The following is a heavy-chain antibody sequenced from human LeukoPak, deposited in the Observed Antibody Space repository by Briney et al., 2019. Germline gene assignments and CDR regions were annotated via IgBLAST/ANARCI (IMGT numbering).Heavy chain of an antibody. CDR1: GFTFSTYE. CDR3: AREEGGYFDY. V-gene: IGHV3-48*03. J-gene: IGHJ4*02. CDR2: ISSSGSTL. D-gene: IGHD3-16*01. Sequence: GGSLRLSCEASGFTFSTYEMNWVRQAPGKGLEWVSYISSSGSTLYYADSVKGRFTISRDNAKSSLYLQMNSLRAEDTAVYYCAREEGGYFDYWGQGTLVTVSS.